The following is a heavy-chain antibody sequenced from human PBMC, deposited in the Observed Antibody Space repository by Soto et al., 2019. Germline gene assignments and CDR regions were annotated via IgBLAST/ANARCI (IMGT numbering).Heavy chain of an antibody. V-gene: IGHV1-8*01. Sequence: RASVKVSCKASGYTFTSYDINWVRQATGQGLEWMGWMNPNSGNTGYAQKFQGRVTMTRNTSISTAYMELSSLRSEDTAVYYCARVVKLTIFGVVIYYYYGMDVWGQGTTVTVSS. CDR2: MNPNSGNT. CDR1: GYTFTSYD. CDR3: ARVVKLTIFGVVIYYYYGMDV. D-gene: IGHD3-3*01. J-gene: IGHJ6*02.